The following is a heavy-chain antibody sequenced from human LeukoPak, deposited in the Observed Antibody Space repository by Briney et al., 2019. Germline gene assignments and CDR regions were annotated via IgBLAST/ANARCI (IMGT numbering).Heavy chain of an antibody. Sequence: SETLSLTCGVSGGSISSTNWWSWVRQPPGQWLEWIGEISLTGETNYNPSLNGRVTMSLDESRNQLSLDLTSVTAADTAIYYCSRESGAFRPFGYWGQGTLVIVPP. V-gene: IGHV4-4*02. D-gene: IGHD1-26*01. J-gene: IGHJ4*02. CDR2: ISLTGET. CDR1: GGSISSTNW. CDR3: SRESGAFRPFGY.